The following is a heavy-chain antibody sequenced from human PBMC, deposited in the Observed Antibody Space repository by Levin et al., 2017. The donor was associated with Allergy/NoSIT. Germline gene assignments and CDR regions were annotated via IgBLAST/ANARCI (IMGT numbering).Heavy chain of an antibody. CDR3: ASHDYGDLDAFDN. V-gene: IGHV3-23*01. J-gene: IGHJ3*02. Sequence: GGSLRLSCAASGFTFRSYGMSWVRQAPGKALDWVSAISGSGGNTYYADSVMGRFTVSRDNSKNELYLVMNSLRAEDTAIYYCASHDYGDLDAFDNWGQGTMVTVSS. CDR1: GFTFRSYG. D-gene: IGHD4-17*01. CDR2: ISGSGGNT.